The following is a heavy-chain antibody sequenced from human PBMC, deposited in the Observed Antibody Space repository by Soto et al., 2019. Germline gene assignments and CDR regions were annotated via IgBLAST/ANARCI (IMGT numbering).Heavy chain of an antibody. CDR3: AKHVDDLIGGALYYYYDGMDV. Sequence: SVVSLRICFAASGFTFSSYAMSWVRQAPGKGLEWVSAISGSGGSTYYADSVKGRFTISRDNSKNTLYLQMNSLRAEDTAVYYCAKHVDDLIGGALYYYYDGMDVWGQGIMVTV. V-gene: IGHV3-23*01. J-gene: IGHJ6*02. CDR2: ISGSGGST. CDR1: GFTFSSYA. D-gene: IGHD1-26*01.